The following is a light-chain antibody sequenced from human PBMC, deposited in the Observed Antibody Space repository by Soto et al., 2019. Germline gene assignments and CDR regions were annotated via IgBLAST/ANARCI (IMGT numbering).Light chain of an antibody. CDR2: EAS. Sequence: DIQMTQSPSTLSASVGDRVTITCRASQSISDSLAWYQQKPGKAPKLLIYEASNLKSGVPSRFSGSGSGTEYTLTISSLQPGGFEGYYCQQYNGYWTFGQGTKVVIK. V-gene: IGKV1-5*03. CDR1: QSISDS. CDR3: QQYNGYWT. J-gene: IGKJ1*01.